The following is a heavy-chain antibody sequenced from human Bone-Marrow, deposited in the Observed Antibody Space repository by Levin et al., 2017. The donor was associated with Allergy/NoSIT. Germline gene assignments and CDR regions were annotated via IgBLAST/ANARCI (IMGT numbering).Heavy chain of an antibody. V-gene: IGHV1-46*01. CDR2: INPSGGST. J-gene: IGHJ4*02. Sequence: GASVKVSCKASGYTFTSYYLHWVRQAPGQGLEWMGIINPSGGSTNYAQKFQGRVTMTRDTSTSTVYTELSSLTSEDTAVYYCAREMLRGGNYYTFDYWGQGTLVTVSS. CDR1: GYTFTSYY. CDR3: AREMLRGGNYYTFDY. D-gene: IGHD1-26*01.